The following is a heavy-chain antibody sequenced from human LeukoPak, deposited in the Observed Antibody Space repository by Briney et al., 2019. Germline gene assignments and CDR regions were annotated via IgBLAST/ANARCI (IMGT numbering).Heavy chain of an antibody. CDR1: GFTLSSYS. V-gene: IGHV3-48*04. J-gene: IGHJ4*02. D-gene: IGHD2-15*01. Sequence: PGGSLRLSCAASGFTLSSYSMNWVRQAPGKGLEWVSYISYSSSTIYYADSVKGRFTISRDNAKNSLYLQMNSLRAEDTAVYYCARRTGDCSGGSCYYFDYWGQGTLVTVSS. CDR3: ARRTGDCSGGSCYYFDY. CDR2: ISYSSSTI.